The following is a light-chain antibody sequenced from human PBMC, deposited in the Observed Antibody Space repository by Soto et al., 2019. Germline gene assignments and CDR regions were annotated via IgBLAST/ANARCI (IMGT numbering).Light chain of an antibody. CDR2: DVS. V-gene: IGLV2-14*01. J-gene: IGLJ1*01. CDR1: SSDVGGYNY. Sequence: ALTQPASVSGSPGQSTTISCTGTSSDVGGYNYVSWYQQHLGKAPKLMIYDVSNRPSGVSNRFSGSKSGNTASLTISGLQAEDEADYYCSSYTSSSTLEVFGTGTKVTVL. CDR3: SSYTSSSTLEV.